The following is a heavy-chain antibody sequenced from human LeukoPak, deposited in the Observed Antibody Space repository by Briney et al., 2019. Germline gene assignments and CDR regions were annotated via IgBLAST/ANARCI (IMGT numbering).Heavy chain of an antibody. V-gene: IGHV3-21*04. CDR2: ISSSSSYI. CDR1: GFTFSSYS. J-gene: IGHJ3*02. Sequence: PGGSLRLSCAASGFTFSSYSMNWVRQAPGKGLEWVSSISSSSSYIYYADSVKGRFTISRDNAKNSLFLQMNSLRAEDTAVYYCARGGFGEFLAYDAFDNWGQGTMVTVSS. D-gene: IGHD3-10*01. CDR3: ARGGFGEFLAYDAFDN.